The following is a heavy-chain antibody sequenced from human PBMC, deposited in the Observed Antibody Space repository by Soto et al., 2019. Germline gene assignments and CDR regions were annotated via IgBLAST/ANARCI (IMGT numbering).Heavy chain of an antibody. CDR3: SKDPRGSYWIGLDY. J-gene: IGHJ4*02. V-gene: IGHV3-30*18. Sequence: QVQLVESGGGVVQPGGSLRLSCAASGFTFSTFGMHWVRQTPGKGLEFVAAISYDGSEKDYADSVKGRFTISRDNSKNTLSLQMNSLRREDTAVYYCSKDPRGSYWIGLDYWGQGTLVTVSS. CDR2: ISYDGSEK. D-gene: IGHD1-1*01. CDR1: GFTFSTFG.